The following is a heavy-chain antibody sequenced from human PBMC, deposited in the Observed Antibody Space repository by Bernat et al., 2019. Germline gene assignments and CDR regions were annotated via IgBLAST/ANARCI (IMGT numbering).Heavy chain of an antibody. CDR3: ARDGRTFDLDY. Sequence: QVQLVQSGAEVKKPGASVKVSCKASGYTFTVYHLHWVRQAPGQGLEWMGWTNIKTGGTNYAQKFQGRVTMTRDTSISSAYMELGMLTSDDTAVYYCARDGRTFDLDYWGQGTLVTVSS. CDR1: GYTFTVYH. CDR2: TNIKTGGT. V-gene: IGHV1-2*02. J-gene: IGHJ4*02. D-gene: IGHD3-10*01.